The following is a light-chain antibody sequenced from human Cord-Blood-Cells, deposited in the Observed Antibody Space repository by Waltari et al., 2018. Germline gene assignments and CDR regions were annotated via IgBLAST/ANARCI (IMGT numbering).Light chain of an antibody. J-gene: IGKJ1*01. V-gene: IGKV1-39*01. CDR3: QQSYSTPWT. CDR1: QSISSY. CDR2: AAS. Sequence: DIQMTQSPSSVSASVGDIVTINCRASQSISSYFNWYQQKPGKAPQLLIYAASSLQSGVPSRFSGSGSGTDFTLTISSLQPEDFATYYCQQSYSTPWTFGQGTKVEIK.